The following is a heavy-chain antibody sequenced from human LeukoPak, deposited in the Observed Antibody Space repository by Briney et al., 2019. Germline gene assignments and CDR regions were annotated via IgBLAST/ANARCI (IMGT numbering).Heavy chain of an antibody. CDR1: DGSVSGGNYY. CDR2: IHYSGST. CDR3: ARQSDYGSGSYSY. V-gene: IGHV4-61*01. J-gene: IGHJ4*02. Sequence: SETLSLTCTVSDGSVSGGNYYCSWTRQSPGKGLEWIGYIHYSGSTNYNPSLKSRVTISVDTSKNQFSLKLSSVTAADTAVYYCARQSDYGSGSYSYWGQGTLVTVSS. D-gene: IGHD3-10*01.